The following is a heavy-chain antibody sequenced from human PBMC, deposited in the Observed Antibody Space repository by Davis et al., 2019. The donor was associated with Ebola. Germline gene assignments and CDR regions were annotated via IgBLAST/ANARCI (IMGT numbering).Heavy chain of an antibody. J-gene: IGHJ5*02. CDR2: VSGSGAGT. D-gene: IGHD2-15*01. CDR1: GFSSGSYA. CDR3: AKGKADFILDWLDP. Sequence: PGGSLRLSCAASGFSSGSYAMAWVRQPPGKGLEWVSTVSGSGAGTFYADSVKGRFTVSRDNFKNILFLQMNSLRDEDSGVYYCAKGKADFILDWLDPWGQGTLVIVSS. V-gene: IGHV3-23*01.